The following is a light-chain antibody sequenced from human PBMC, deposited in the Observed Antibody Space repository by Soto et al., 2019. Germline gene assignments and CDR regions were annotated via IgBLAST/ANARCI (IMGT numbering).Light chain of an antibody. CDR3: SSHTSGDTRV. V-gene: IGLV2-14*01. Sequence: QSALTQPPSLSGSPGQSIAMSCTGTSSDVGGYDYVSWYQQHPDKAPKLIIYEVTKRPSGVSNRFSGSKSGNTASLTISGLQPDDEADYYCSSHTSGDTRVFGSGTKVTV. J-gene: IGLJ1*01. CDR2: EVT. CDR1: SSDVGGYDY.